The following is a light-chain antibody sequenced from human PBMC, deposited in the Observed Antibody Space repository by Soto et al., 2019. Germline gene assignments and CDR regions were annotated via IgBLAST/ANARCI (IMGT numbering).Light chain of an antibody. CDR2: DAS. Sequence: EIVLTQSPAILSLSPAGRATLSCRASQSVSSYLAWYQQKPGQAPRLLIYDASNRATGIPARFSGSGSGTDFTLTISSLEPEDFAVYYCQQRSNWPLTFGGGTKVDI. J-gene: IGKJ4*01. V-gene: IGKV3-11*01. CDR3: QQRSNWPLT. CDR1: QSVSSY.